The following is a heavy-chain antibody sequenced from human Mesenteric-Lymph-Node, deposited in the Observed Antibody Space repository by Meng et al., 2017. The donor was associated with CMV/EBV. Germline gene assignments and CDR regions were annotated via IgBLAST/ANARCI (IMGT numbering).Heavy chain of an antibody. Sequence: VLLVELGGALVQPGGSLRLSCAASGFNVRDKYMSWVRQAPGKGLEWVCIIYRGDNTYYIDSVKDRFTVSRDNSKNTMYLQMNSLRVEDTAVYYCTGDSVSNPNLDYWGQGTLVTVSS. J-gene: IGHJ4*02. CDR3: TGDSVSNPNLDY. CDR1: GFNVRDKY. V-gene: IGHV3-66*01. CDR2: IYRGDNT. D-gene: IGHD3-10*01.